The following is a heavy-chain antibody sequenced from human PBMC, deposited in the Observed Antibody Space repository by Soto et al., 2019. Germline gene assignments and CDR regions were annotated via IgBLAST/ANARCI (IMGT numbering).Heavy chain of an antibody. D-gene: IGHD3-16*02. CDR1: GFTFSSYA. CDR3: ARGYVWGSYRPSSEYFQH. Sequence: HPGGSLRLSCAASGFTFSSYAMHWVRQAPGKGLEWVAVISYDGSNKYYADSVKGRFTISRDNSKNTLYLQMNSLRAEDTAVYYCARGYVWGSYRPSSEYFQHWGQGTLVTVSS. J-gene: IGHJ1*01. CDR2: ISYDGSNK. V-gene: IGHV3-30-3*01.